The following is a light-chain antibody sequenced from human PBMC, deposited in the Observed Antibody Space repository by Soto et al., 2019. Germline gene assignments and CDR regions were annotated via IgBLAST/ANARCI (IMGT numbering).Light chain of an antibody. CDR1: QSISSN. J-gene: IGKJ3*01. Sequence: EIVMTQSPATLSVSPGETATLSCRASQSISSNLAWYQHKPGQAPRLLIYGASTRATGIPARFSGSGSGTEFTLTISSLQSEDFATYYCQQYYSYPRSLGPGTKVDIK. V-gene: IGKV3-15*01. CDR2: GAS. CDR3: QQYYSYPRS.